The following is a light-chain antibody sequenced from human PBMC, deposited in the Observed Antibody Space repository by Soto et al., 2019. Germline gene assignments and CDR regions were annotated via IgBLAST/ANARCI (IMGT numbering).Light chain of an antibody. CDR3: QTWGTGGWV. CDR2: LNSDGSH. Sequence: QLVLTQSPSASASLGASVKLTCTLSSGHSSFAIAWHQQQPEKGPRYLMKLNSDGSHSKGDGIPDRFSGSSSGAERYLTISSLQSEDDADYYCQTWGTGGWVFGGGTKLTVL. CDR1: SGHSSFA. V-gene: IGLV4-69*01. J-gene: IGLJ3*02.